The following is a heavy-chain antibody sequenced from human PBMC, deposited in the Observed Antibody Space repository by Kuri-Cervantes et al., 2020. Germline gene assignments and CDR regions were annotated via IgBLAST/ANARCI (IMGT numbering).Heavy chain of an antibody. CDR3: ARVGCSGYHIDY. D-gene: IGHD3-22*01. Sequence: SETLSLTCTVSGGSITSDYWNWIRQPPGKGLEWIGQFYYSGSTNYNPSLKSRVTISVDTSKNQFSLKLSSVAAADTAVYYCARVGCSGYHIDYWGQGTLVTVSS. J-gene: IGHJ4*02. CDR2: FYYSGST. CDR1: GGSITSDY. V-gene: IGHV4-59*01.